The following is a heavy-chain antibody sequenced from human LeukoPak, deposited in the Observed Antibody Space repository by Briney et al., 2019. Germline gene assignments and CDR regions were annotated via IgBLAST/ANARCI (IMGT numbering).Heavy chain of an antibody. J-gene: IGHJ4*02. D-gene: IGHD2-8*02. CDR2: IKKDGSEK. Sequence: PGGSLRLSCAASGFTFSNYWMSWVRQAPGKGLEWVADIKKDGSEKNEVDPVTGRFTISRDNAKNSLFLQMNNLRAEDTAVYYCARDRRYFDTGGLGGPDYWGQGTLITISS. CDR3: ARDRRYFDTGGLGGPDY. V-gene: IGHV3-7*01. CDR1: GFTFSNYW.